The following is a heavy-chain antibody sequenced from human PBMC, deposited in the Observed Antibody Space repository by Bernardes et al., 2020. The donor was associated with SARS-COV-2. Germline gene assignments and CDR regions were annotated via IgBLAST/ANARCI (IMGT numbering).Heavy chain of an antibody. V-gene: IGHV3-73*01. J-gene: IGHJ3*02. Sequence: GSLRLSCAASGFTFSVSAMHWVRQAPGKGLEWVGRIRSKTNSYATAYGASVKGRFTISRDVSENTAYLQMNSLKTEDTAVYYCSKQRSSGGDIWGQGTMVTVSS. CDR3: SKQRSSGGDI. CDR2: IRSKTNSYAT. CDR1: GFTFSVSA. D-gene: IGHD2-15*01.